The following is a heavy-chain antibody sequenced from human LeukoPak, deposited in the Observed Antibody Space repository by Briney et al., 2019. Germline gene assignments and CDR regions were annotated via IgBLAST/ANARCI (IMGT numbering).Heavy chain of an antibody. CDR1: GFTFSSYW. CDR3: ARDKLYSGDY. D-gene: IGHD2-2*02. CDR2: INSYVIST. Sequence: GGSLRLSCAASGFTFSSYWMHWVGQAPGKGLVSVSRINSYVISTSYADSVKGRFTISRDNAKNTLYLQMNSLRAEDTAVYYCARDKLYSGDYWGQGTLVTVSS. J-gene: IGHJ4*02. V-gene: IGHV3-74*01.